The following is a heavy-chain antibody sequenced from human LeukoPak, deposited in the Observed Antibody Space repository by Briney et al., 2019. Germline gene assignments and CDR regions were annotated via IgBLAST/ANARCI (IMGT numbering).Heavy chain of an antibody. CDR2: IYYSGST. V-gene: IGHV4-59*01. CDR3: AKKDFVAPRCFDP. D-gene: IGHD2-15*01. Sequence: SETLSLTCTVSGGSISSYYWSWIRQPPGKGLEWIGYIYYSGSTNYNPSLKSRVTISVDTSKNQFSLKLSSVTAADTAVYFCAKKDFVAPRCFDPWGQGTLIRVSS. CDR1: GGSISSYY. J-gene: IGHJ5*02.